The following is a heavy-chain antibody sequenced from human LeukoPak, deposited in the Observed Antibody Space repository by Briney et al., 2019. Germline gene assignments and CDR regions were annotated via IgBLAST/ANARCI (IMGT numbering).Heavy chain of an antibody. CDR2: IKQDGSNK. CDR3: ARAGKLTRYFDY. V-gene: IGHV3-7*01. J-gene: IGHJ4*02. D-gene: IGHD2-15*01. Sequence: GGSLRLSCAASGFTFSNYWMTWVRQAPGKGLEWVANIKQDGSNKYYVDSVKGRFTISRDNAKNSLYLQMNSLRAEDTAVYYCARAGKLTRYFDYWGQGTLVTVSS. CDR1: GFTFSNYW.